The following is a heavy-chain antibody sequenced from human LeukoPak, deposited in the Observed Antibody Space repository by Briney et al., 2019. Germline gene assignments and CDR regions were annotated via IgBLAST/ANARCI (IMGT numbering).Heavy chain of an antibody. CDR3: ARELRGAPTPGAY. CDR1: TVSVSSGDF. J-gene: IGHJ4*02. CDR2: VHKIGST. V-gene: IGHV4-4*02. D-gene: IGHD1-26*01. Sequence: SETLSLTYALSTVSVSSGDFWSWVRQPPGEGLECIGEVHKIGSTNYNPSLKTRVTISIDASKNQLSLELTSVTAADTAVYYCARELRGAPTPGAYWGQGTRVTVSS.